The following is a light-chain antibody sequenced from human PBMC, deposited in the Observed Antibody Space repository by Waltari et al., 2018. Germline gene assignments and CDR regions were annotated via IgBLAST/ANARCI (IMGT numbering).Light chain of an antibody. V-gene: IGKV1-12*01. J-gene: IGKJ5*01. Sequence: DILLTQSPSSVSASVGDRVTISCRASQNIDTGLAWYQQKPGKAPKLLIYATSSLQSGVPSRFGGTGSETEFTLSISSLQPDDFATYYCQQASSFLLTFGQGTRLEI. CDR3: QQASSFLLT. CDR2: ATS. CDR1: QNIDTG.